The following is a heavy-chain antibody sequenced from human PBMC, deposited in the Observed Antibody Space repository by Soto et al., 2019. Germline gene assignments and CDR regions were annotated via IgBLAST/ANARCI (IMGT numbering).Heavy chain of an antibody. V-gene: IGHV2-5*02. CDR3: ARIFDFWSGYSSSY. D-gene: IGHD3-3*01. CDR1: GFSLSTSGVA. J-gene: IGHJ4*02. Sequence: SGPRLGNPTQTLTLTCTFSGFSLSTSGVAVGWIRQAPRKAPEWLAFIFWDDDKRYSPSLENRLTITKDTSKNQVVLTMTNMDPVDTATYYCARIFDFWSGYSSSYWGPGTVVTVSP. CDR2: IFWDDDK.